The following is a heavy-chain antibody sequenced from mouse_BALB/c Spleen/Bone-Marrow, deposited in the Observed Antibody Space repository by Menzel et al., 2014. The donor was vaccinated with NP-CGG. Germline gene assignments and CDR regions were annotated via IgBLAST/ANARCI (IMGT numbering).Heavy chain of an antibody. J-gene: IGHJ3*01. CDR3: TREGDSPFAY. CDR2: INPSNGGI. Sequence: LVESGAELVKPGASVKLSCKASGYTFTSYYMYWVKQRPGQGLEWIGEINPSNGGINFNEKFKSKATLTVDKSSSRAYMHLSSLPSEDSAVYCCTREGDSPFAYWGQWTLVTVSA. V-gene: IGHV1S81*02. CDR1: GYTFTSYY. D-gene: IGHD2-13*01.